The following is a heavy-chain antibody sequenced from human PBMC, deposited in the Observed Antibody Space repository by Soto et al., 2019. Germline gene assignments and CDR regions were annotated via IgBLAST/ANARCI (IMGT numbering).Heavy chain of an antibody. D-gene: IGHD3-10*01. J-gene: IGHJ4*02. CDR3: ARHCYFTFDY. CDR2: IDRDGRDK. CDR1: GFTFNSHW. Sequence: EMQLVESGGGWVQPGGSLRLACLASGFTFNSHWIGLVRQSPGKGLAWVANIDRDGRDKYYVDSVKGRFTLSRDNAKNSVFLQMNSLRFEDTAMYYCARHCYFTFDYWGLGTMVTVSS. V-gene: IGHV3-7*04.